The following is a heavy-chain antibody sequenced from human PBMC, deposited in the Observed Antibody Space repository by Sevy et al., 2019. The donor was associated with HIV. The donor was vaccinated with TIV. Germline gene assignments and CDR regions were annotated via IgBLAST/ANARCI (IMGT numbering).Heavy chain of an antibody. CDR3: AKDKKISDSSGYGNFDY. CDR1: GFTFSSYA. J-gene: IGHJ4*02. Sequence: LAGGSLRLSCAASGFTFSSYAMSWVRQAPGKGLEWVSAISGSGGNTYYADSVKGRFTISRDNSKNTLYLQMNSLRAEDTAVYYCAKDKKISDSSGYGNFDYWGQGTLVTVSS. D-gene: IGHD3-22*01. CDR2: ISGSGGNT. V-gene: IGHV3-23*01.